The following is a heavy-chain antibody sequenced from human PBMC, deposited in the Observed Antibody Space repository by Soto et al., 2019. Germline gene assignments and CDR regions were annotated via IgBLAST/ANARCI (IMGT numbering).Heavy chain of an antibody. D-gene: IGHD1-1*01. V-gene: IGHV4-59*01. CDR1: GGSISSFY. CDR3: ARDSAGRDYYYGMDV. J-gene: IGHJ6*02. Sequence: PSGTLSLTCSVSGGSISSFYWRWIRQPPGKRLEWIGYIYYSGSTNYNPSLKSRVTISVDTSKNQFSLKLSSVTAADTAVYYCARDSAGRDYYYGMDVWGQGTTVTVSS. CDR2: IYYSGST.